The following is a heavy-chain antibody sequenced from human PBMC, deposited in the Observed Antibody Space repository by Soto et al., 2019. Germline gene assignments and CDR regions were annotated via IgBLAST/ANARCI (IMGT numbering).Heavy chain of an antibody. J-gene: IGHJ2*01. Sequence: QVQLQESGPGLVKPSQTLSLTCTVSGDPINGGGYYWNWIRQHPGKGLEWIGYIYYSGNTYYNPSLKRRLTISVDTSKNQFSLRLSSVTAADTAMYYCARGGRWLQYWYFDLWGRGTQITVSS. CDR1: GDPINGGGYY. CDR3: ARGGRWLQYWYFDL. CDR2: IYYSGNT. D-gene: IGHD3-16*01. V-gene: IGHV4-31*03.